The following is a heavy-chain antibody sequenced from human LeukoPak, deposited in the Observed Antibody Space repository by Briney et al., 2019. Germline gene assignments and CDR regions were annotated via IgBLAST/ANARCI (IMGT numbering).Heavy chain of an antibody. CDR3: VRGVGGDSRFDP. J-gene: IGHJ5*02. V-gene: IGHV3-30*03. CDR2: VSYEGSIK. D-gene: IGHD1-26*01. Sequence: PGGSLRLSCSASGFTFISYGMHWVRQAPGKGLEWVALVSYEGSIKYYADSVKGRFTISRDNAKNTLFLQMNSLRAEDTAVYYCVRGVGGDSRFDPWGQGTLVTVSS. CDR1: GFTFISYG.